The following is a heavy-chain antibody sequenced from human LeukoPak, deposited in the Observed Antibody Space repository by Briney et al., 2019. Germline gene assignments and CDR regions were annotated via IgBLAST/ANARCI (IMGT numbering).Heavy chain of an antibody. D-gene: IGHD1-26*01. V-gene: IGHV3-21*01. J-gene: IGHJ4*02. CDR1: GFTFSDYS. CDR2: ISSRTTYI. Sequence: GGSLRLSCAASGFTFSDYSMNWVRQAPGKGLEWVSSISSRTTYISYADSLKGRFTISRDNAKNSLYLQMNSLRAEDTAVYYCVRDRSGSYPYYFDFCGQGTLVTVSS. CDR3: VRDRSGSYPYYFDF.